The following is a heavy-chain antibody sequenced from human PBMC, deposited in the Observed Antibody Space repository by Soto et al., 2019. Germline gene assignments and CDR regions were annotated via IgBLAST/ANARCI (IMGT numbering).Heavy chain of an antibody. CDR3: ARDQGSSWIPDFDY. J-gene: IGHJ4*02. V-gene: IGHV3-33*01. CDR1: GFTFSSYG. D-gene: IGHD6-13*01. CDR2: IWYDGSNK. Sequence: QVQLVESGGGVVQPGRSLRLSCAASGFTFSSYGMHWVRQAPGKGLEWVAVIWYDGSNKYYADSVKGRFTISRDNSKNTLYLQMNSLRAEDTAVHYCARDQGSSWIPDFDYWGQGTLVTVSS.